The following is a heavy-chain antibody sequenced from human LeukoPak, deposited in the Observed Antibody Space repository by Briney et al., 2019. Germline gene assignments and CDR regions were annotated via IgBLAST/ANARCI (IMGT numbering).Heavy chain of an antibody. J-gene: IGHJ4*02. D-gene: IGHD1-26*01. CDR1: GYTLTELS. CDR3: ATDTDRELDFDY. CDR2: FDPEDGET. Sequence: ASVTVSCTVSGYTLTELSMHWVRQAPGKGLEWMGGFDPEDGETIYAQKFQGRVTMTEDTSTDTAYMELSSLRSEDTAVYYCATDTDRELDFDYWGQGTLVTVSS. V-gene: IGHV1-24*01.